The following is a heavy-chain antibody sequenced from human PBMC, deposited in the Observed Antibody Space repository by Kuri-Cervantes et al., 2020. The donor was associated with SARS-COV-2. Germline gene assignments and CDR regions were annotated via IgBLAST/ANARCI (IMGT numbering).Heavy chain of an antibody. V-gene: IGHV4-59*01. CDR2: IYYSGST. J-gene: IGHJ4*02. CDR1: GGSISSYY. Sequence: SETLSLTCTVSGGSISSYYWSWIRQPPGKGLEWIGCIYYSGSTNYNPSLKSRVTISVDTSKNQFSLKLSSVTAADTAVYYCATSGYYDFWSGYYFDYWGQGTPVTVSS. CDR3: ATSGYYDFWSGYYFDY. D-gene: IGHD3-3*01.